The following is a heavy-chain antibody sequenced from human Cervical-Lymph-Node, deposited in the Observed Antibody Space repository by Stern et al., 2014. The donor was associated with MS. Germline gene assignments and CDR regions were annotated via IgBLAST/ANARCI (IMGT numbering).Heavy chain of an antibody. V-gene: IGHV7-4-1*02. Sequence: VQLVQSGSELKKPGASVKVSCKASGYTFTTYTMNWLRQAPRQGLEWMGWINTNTGNPTYAQGCTGRFVFSLDTSVSTAYLQISSLKTEDTAVYYCARGHRDYSSSPYFDYWGQGTLVTVSS. CDR2: INTNTGNP. CDR1: GYTFTTYT. D-gene: IGHD6-6*01. J-gene: IGHJ4*02. CDR3: ARGHRDYSSSPYFDY.